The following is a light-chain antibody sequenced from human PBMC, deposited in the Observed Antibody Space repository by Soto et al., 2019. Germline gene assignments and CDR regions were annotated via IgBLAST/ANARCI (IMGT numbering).Light chain of an antibody. CDR1: SNDIGGYNF. J-gene: IGLJ1*01. CDR3: SSYTTSNTRQIV. Sequence: QSVLTQPASVAGSPGQSITIPCNGTSNDIGGYNFVSWFQQHPGKAPKLLICDVTRRPSGVSDRFSGSKSGNTASLTISGLQAEDEADYYCSSYTTSNTRQIVFGTGTKVTVL. V-gene: IGLV2-14*01. CDR2: DVT.